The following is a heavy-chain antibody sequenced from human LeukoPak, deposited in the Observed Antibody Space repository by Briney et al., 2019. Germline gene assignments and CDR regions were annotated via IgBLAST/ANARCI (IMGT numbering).Heavy chain of an antibody. J-gene: IGHJ4*02. CDR3: ARAGASIGSSGYYY. CDR1: GYTFTSYG. Sequence: GASVKVSCKASGYTFTSYGISWVRQAPGQGPEWMGWISGYNGYTKNVQKLQGRVTMTTDTSTSTAYMELRSLRSDDTAVYYCARAGASIGSSGYYYWGQGTLVTVSS. D-gene: IGHD3-22*01. V-gene: IGHV1-18*01. CDR2: ISGYNGYT.